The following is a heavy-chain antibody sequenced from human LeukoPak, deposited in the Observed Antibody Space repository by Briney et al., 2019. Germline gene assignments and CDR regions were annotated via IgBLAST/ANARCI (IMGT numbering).Heavy chain of an antibody. Sequence: PGGSLRLSCAASGFTFSSYEMNWVRPAPGKGLEWVSYISSSCATIYYADSVKGRFTISRENAKNTMYLQMTSLRAEDTAVYYCARLLKGDYYRHDYWGQGTLVTVSS. CDR1: GFTFSSYE. V-gene: IGHV3-48*03. CDR3: ARLLKGDYYRHDY. D-gene: IGHD2-21*02. CDR2: ISSSCATI. J-gene: IGHJ4*02.